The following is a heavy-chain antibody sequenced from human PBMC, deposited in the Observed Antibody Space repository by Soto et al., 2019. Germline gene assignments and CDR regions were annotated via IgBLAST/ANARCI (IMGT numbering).Heavy chain of an antibody. V-gene: IGHV3-23*01. D-gene: IGHD4-17*01. J-gene: IGHJ4*02. Sequence: EVQLLESGGGLVQPGGSLRLSCAASGFTFSSYAMSWVHQAPGQGLEWVSAISGSGGSTYYADSVKGRFTISRDNSKNTLYLQMNSLRAEDTAVYYCAKDSDYGDFSGWDYWGQGTLVTVSS. CDR1: GFTFSSYA. CDR3: AKDSDYGDFSGWDY. CDR2: ISGSGGST.